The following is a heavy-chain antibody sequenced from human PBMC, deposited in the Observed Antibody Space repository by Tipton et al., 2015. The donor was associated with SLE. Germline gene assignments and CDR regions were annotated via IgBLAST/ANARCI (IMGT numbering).Heavy chain of an antibody. CDR3: ARGRAGEGGIDV. J-gene: IGHJ6*04. D-gene: IGHD7-27*01. CDR1: GYIFSISW. CDR2: IYPGDSDT. V-gene: IGHV5-51*03. Sequence: QLVQSGAEVKKPGQSLKISCGASGYIFSISWVGWVRQMPGKGLEWMGIIYPGDSDTTYSPSFQGQVTISVDKSISTAYLHWTSLKATDTAIYFCARGRAGEGGIDVWGKGATVTVSS.